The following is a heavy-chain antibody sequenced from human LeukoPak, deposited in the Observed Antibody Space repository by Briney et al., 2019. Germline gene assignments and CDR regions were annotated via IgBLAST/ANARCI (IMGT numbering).Heavy chain of an antibody. Sequence: GASVKVSCKASGGTFSSYANSWVRQATGQGLEWMGWINPNSGGTNYAQKFQGRVTMTRDTSISTAYMELSRLRSDDTAVYYCARDGYSSGPYYFDYWGQGTLVTVSS. V-gene: IGHV1-2*02. CDR2: INPNSGGT. CDR1: GGTFSSYA. CDR3: ARDGYSSGPYYFDY. J-gene: IGHJ4*02. D-gene: IGHD5-18*01.